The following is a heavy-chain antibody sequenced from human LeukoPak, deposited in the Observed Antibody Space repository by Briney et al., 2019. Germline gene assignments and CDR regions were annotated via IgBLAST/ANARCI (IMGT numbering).Heavy chain of an antibody. CDR1: GFTFSTYW. V-gene: IGHV3-66*01. CDR2: IYSGGST. D-gene: IGHD6-13*01. CDR3: AREGPHSSSWLEAFDL. Sequence: GGSLRPSCAASGFTFSTYWMHWVRQAPGKGLEWVSVIYSGGSTYYADSVKGRFTISRDNSKNTLYLQMNSLRAEDTAVYHCAREGPHSSSWLEAFDLWGPGTMVTVTS. J-gene: IGHJ3*01.